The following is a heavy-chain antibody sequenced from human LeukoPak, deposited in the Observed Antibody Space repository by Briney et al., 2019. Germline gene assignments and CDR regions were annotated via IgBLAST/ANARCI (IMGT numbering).Heavy chain of an antibody. CDR2: IYPGDSDT. CDR3: ARTVAGYYGSGSTLPFDY. Sequence: GESLKISYKGSGYSFTSYWIGWVRQMPGKGLEWMGIIYPGDSDTRYSPSFQGQVTISADKSISTAYLQWSSLKASDTAMYYCARTVAGYYGSGSTLPFDYWGQGTLVTVSS. CDR1: GYSFTSYW. J-gene: IGHJ4*02. D-gene: IGHD3-10*01. V-gene: IGHV5-51*01.